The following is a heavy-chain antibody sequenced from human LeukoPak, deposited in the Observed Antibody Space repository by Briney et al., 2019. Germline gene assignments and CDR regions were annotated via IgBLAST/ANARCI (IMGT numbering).Heavy chain of an antibody. CDR1: GYTFTSYY. CDR3: ARDSSVARSSGWYPIDY. D-gene: IGHD6-19*01. Sequence: ASVKVSCKASGYTFTSYYMHWVRQAPGQGLEWMGIINPSGGSTSYAQKFQGRVTMTRDTSTSTVYMELSSLRSEDTAVYYCARDSSVARSSGWYPIDYWGQGTLVTVSS. J-gene: IGHJ4*02. V-gene: IGHV1-46*01. CDR2: INPSGGST.